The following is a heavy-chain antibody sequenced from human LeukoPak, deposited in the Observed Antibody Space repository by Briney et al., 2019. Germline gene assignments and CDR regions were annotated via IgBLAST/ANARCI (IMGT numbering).Heavy chain of an antibody. CDR1: GFTVSRNY. J-gene: IGHJ1*01. D-gene: IGHD2-15*01. CDR2: TYSGGST. Sequence: PGGSLRLSCAASGFTVSRNYMSWVSQAPGKGLEWVSATYSGGSTYYADSVKGRFTVSSDSSKNTLYLQMNSLQAEDTAIYYCARAQDYCSGSTCSGYFQYWGQGTLVTVSS. CDR3: ARAQDYCSGSTCSGYFQY. V-gene: IGHV3-53*01.